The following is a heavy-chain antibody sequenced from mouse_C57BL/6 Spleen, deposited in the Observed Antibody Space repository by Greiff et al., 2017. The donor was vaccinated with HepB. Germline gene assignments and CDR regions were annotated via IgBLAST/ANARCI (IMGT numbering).Heavy chain of an antibody. V-gene: IGHV5-17*01. CDR3: ASGVSYAMDY. Sequence: DVKLVESGGGLVKPGGSLKLSCAASGFTFSDYGMHWVRQAPEKGLEWVAYISSGSSTIYYADTVKGRFTISRDNAKNTLFLQMTSLRSEDTAMYYCASGVSYAMDYWGQGTSVTVSS. J-gene: IGHJ4*01. CDR1: GFTFSDYG. CDR2: ISSGSSTI.